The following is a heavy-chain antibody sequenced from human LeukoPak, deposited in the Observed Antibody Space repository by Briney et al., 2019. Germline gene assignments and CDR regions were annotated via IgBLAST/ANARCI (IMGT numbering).Heavy chain of an antibody. Sequence: KTSETLSLTCTVSGGSISSSSYYWGWIRQPPGRGLEWFGRMDESGSTYYNPSLRSRVTISVDTSKNQFSLKLSSVTAADTAVYYCARRYCSGGSCYSDNWFDPWGQGTLVTVSS. CDR1: GGSISSSSYY. J-gene: IGHJ5*02. CDR2: MDESGST. CDR3: ARRYCSGGSCYSDNWFDP. D-gene: IGHD2-15*01. V-gene: IGHV4-39*01.